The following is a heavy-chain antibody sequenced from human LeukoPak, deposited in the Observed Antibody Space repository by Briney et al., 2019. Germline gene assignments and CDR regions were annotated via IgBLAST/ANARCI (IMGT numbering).Heavy chain of an antibody. J-gene: IGHJ4*02. D-gene: IGHD2-15*01. CDR3: ARGQLLLFDY. CDR1: GGSISSYY. V-gene: IGHV4-59*01. CDR2: IYYSGST. Sequence: SETLSLTCTVSGGSISSYYWSWIRQPPGKGLEWIGYIYYSGSTNYNPSLKSRVTISVDTSKNQFSLKLSSVTAADTAVYYCARGQLLLFDYWGQGTLVTVSS.